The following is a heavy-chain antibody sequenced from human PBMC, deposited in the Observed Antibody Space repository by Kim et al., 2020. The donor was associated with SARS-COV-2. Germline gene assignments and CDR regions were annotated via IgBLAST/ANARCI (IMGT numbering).Heavy chain of an antibody. D-gene: IGHD2-21*02. CDR2: IRSNANSYAP. J-gene: IGHJ6*02. V-gene: IGHV3-73*01. CDR1: GFTFSGSA. Sequence: GGSLRLSCAASGFTFSGSAMHWVRQASGKGLEWVGRIRSNANSYAPAYAASVKGSFTISRDDSKNTAYLQMNSLKTEDTAVYYCTSWPEVVTYCGGPNGMDVWGQGTTVTVSS. CDR3: TSWPEVVTYCGGPNGMDV.